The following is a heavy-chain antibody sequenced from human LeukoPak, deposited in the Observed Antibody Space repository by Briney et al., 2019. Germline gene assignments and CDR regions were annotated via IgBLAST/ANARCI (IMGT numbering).Heavy chain of an antibody. J-gene: IGHJ4*02. V-gene: IGHV3-48*01. D-gene: IGHD2-15*01. CDR3: ARVYCSGGSCSTGDYFDY. Sequence: PGGSLRLSCAASGFTLSSYSMNWVRQAPGKGLEWVSYISSSSSTIYYADSVKGRFTISRDNAKNPLYLQMNSLRAEDTAVYYCARVYCSGGSCSTGDYFDYWGQGTLVTVSS. CDR1: GFTLSSYS. CDR2: ISSSSSTI.